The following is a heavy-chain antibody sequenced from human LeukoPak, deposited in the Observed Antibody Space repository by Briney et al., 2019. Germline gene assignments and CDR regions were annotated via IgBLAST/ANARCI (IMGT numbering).Heavy chain of an antibody. Sequence: SGTLSLTCAVSGGSISSNNWWGWVRQPPGKGLEWIGEIYHSGSPNYNPSLKSRVTISVDKSRNHFSLNLSSVTAADTAVYYCTRVNINNWHSCDYWGQGTLVTVSS. CDR3: TRVNINNWHSCDY. D-gene: IGHD1-1*01. CDR2: IYHSGSP. J-gene: IGHJ4*02. V-gene: IGHV4-4*02. CDR1: GGSISSNNW.